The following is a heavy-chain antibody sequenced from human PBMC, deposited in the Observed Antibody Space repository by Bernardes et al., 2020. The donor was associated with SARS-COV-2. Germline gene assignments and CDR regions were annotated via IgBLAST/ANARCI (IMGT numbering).Heavy chain of an antibody. D-gene: IGHD3-10*01. CDR3: ASYPMVRGVIITGWFDP. Sequence: GGSLRLSCAASGFTFSSYAMSWVRQAPGKGLEWVANIKQDGSVKYYVDSVKGRFTISRDNANNSLYLQMNSLRAEDTAVYYCASYPMVRGVIITGWFDPWGQGTLVTVSS. J-gene: IGHJ5*02. CDR1: GFTFSSYA. V-gene: IGHV3-7*01. CDR2: IKQDGSVK.